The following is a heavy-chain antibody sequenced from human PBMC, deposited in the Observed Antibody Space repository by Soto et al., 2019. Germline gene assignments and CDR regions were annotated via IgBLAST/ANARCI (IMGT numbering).Heavy chain of an antibody. V-gene: IGHV1-2*04. CDR1: GYPFTGYC. CDR3: ARAHCGGDCYSGVAY. J-gene: IGHJ4*02. CDR2: INPNSGGT. D-gene: IGHD2-21*02. Sequence: ASVKVSCKASGYPFTGYCMHWVRQAPGQGLEWMGWINPNSGGTNYAQKFQGWVTMTRDTSISTAYMELSRLRSDDTAVYYCARAHCGGDCYSGVAYWGQGTLVTVSS.